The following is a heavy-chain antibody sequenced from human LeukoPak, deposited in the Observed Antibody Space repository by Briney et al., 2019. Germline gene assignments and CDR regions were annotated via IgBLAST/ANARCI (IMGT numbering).Heavy chain of an antibody. CDR1: GGSISSSNW. J-gene: IGHJ4*02. D-gene: IGHD6-13*01. V-gene: IGHV4-4*02. CDR2: IYHSGST. Sequence: SRTLSLTCAVSGGSISSSNWWSWVRQPPGKGLEWIGEIYHSGSTNYNPSLKSRVTISVDKSKNQFSLKLSSVTAADTAVYYCARDFPSGNSSWDSWGQGTLVTVSS. CDR3: ARDFPSGNSSWDS.